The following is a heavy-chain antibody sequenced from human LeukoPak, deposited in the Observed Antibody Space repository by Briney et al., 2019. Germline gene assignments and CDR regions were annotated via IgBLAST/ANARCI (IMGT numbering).Heavy chain of an antibody. D-gene: IGHD1-7*01. J-gene: IGHJ5*02. Sequence: ASVKVSCKASGYTFTRYDINWVRQATGQGLEWMGWMNPNSGNTGYAQKFQGRVTMTRNTSISTAYMELSSLRSEDTAVYYCARAPGTTRLNWFDPWGQGTLVTVSS. CDR3: ARAPGTTRLNWFDP. CDR2: MNPNSGNT. CDR1: GYTFTRYD. V-gene: IGHV1-8*01.